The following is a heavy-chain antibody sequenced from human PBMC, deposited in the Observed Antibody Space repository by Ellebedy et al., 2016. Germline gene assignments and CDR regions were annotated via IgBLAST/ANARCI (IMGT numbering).Heavy chain of an antibody. Sequence: GGSLRLSCAVSGFTVSSSYISWFRQAPGKGLEWVSILTPDAGTAYVDSVKGRFTLSRDNSKNTVYLQMNSLTAEDTAVYFCANSGYSYAWGYWGQGTLVTVSS. J-gene: IGHJ4*02. CDR2: LTPDAGT. V-gene: IGHV3-53*01. D-gene: IGHD5-18*01. CDR1: GFTVSSSY. CDR3: ANSGYSYAWGY.